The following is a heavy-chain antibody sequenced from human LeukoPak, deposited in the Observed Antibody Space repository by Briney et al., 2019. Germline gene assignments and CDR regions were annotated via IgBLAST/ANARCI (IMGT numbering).Heavy chain of an antibody. CDR1: GYTFTSYG. Sequence: ASVKVSCKASGYTFTSYGISWVRQAPGQGLEWMGWISAYNGNTNYAQELQGRVAMTTDTSTSTAYMELRSLRSDDTAVYYCMTRSGWYVDYWGQGTLVTVSS. J-gene: IGHJ4*02. CDR3: MTRSGWYVDY. V-gene: IGHV1-18*01. CDR2: ISAYNGNT. D-gene: IGHD6-19*01.